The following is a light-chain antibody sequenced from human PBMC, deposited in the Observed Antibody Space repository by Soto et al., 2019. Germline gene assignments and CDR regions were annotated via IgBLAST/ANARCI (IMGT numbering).Light chain of an antibody. CDR1: SSDVGAHNF. Sequence: QSALTQPASVSVSPGQAITISCSGSSSDVGAHNFVSWYQHHPGKAPKLMIYEVSNRPSGVSNRFSGSKSGNTASLTISGLQAEDEADYYCNSYTSSNTYVFGSGTKV. J-gene: IGLJ1*01. V-gene: IGLV2-14*01. CDR3: NSYTSSNTYV. CDR2: EVS.